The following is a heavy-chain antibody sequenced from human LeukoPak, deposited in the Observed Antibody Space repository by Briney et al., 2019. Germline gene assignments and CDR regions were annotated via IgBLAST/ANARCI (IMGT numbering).Heavy chain of an antibody. D-gene: IGHD5-12*01. CDR2: INPNSGGT. J-gene: IGHJ6*02. V-gene: IGHV1-2*02. Sequence: GASVKVSCKASGYTFTGYYMHWVRQAPGQGLEWMGWINPNSGGTNYAQKFQGRVTMTRDTSISTAYMELSRLRSDDTAVYYCARGGGSGYDLDGMDVWGQGTTVTVSS. CDR3: ARGGGSGYDLDGMDV. CDR1: GYTFTGYY.